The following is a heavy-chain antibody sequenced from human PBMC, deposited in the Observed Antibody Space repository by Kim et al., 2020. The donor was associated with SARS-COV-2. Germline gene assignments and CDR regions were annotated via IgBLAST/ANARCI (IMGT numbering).Heavy chain of an antibody. CDR3: TRSRVFDY. Sequence: GGTTEYAAYLKGKFTISRDDSKSVAYLQMNSLITDDTAIYYCTRSRVFDYWGLGTLVTVSS. CDR2: GGTT. J-gene: IGHJ4*02. V-gene: IGHV3-49*02.